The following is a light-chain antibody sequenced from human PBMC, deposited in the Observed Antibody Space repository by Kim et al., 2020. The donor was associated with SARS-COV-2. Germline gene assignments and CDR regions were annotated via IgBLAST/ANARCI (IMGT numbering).Light chain of an antibody. Sequence: GQEITSTCYGTSSDVSGSMYVSWDQQHPGEAPELMIFDVSERPSVISNRFSGSKSGNTASLTISGLQAEDEADYYCSSYARSSSYVFGTGTKVTVL. V-gene: IGLV2-14*04. CDR2: DVS. CDR1: SSDVSGSMY. J-gene: IGLJ1*01. CDR3: SSYARSSSYV.